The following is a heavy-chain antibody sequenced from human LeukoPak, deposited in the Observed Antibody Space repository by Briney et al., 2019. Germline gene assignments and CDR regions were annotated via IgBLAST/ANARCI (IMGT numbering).Heavy chain of an antibody. CDR1: GYTFTRYY. D-gene: IGHD3-10*01. Sequence: GASVKVSCKASGYTFTRYYMHWVRQAPGQGGEWRGGINPNSGGTNYAQKFKGRVTMTRDTSISTAYMELSRLRSDDTAVYYCAKDRGARKLLWFGELLGPESVWGQGTLVTVSS. V-gene: IGHV1-2*02. CDR3: AKDRGARKLLWFGELLGPESV. CDR2: INPNSGGT. J-gene: IGHJ4*02.